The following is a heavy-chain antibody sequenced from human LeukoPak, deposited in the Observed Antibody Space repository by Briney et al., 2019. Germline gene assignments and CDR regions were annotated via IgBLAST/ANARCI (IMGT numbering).Heavy chain of an antibody. J-gene: IGHJ5*02. Sequence: PGGSLRLSCAASGFTFSNYWMSWVRQAPGKGLEWVAVISYDGSNKYYADSVKGRFTISRDNSKNTLYLQMNSLRAEDTAVYYCAKGGFGDHLHNWFDPWGQGTLVTVSS. CDR1: GFTFSNYW. D-gene: IGHD3-10*01. CDR3: AKGGFGDHLHNWFDP. CDR2: ISYDGSNK. V-gene: IGHV3-30*18.